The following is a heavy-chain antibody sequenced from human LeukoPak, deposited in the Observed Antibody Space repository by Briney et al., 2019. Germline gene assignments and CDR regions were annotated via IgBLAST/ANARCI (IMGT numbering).Heavy chain of an antibody. J-gene: IGHJ4*02. CDR2: IYHSGST. Sequence: SETLSLTCTVSGYSISSGYYWGWIRQPPGKGPEWIGSIYHSGSTYYNPSLKSRVTISVDTSKNQFSLKLSSVTAADTAVYYCARDYYDSSGYSGADYWGQGTLVTVSS. D-gene: IGHD3-22*01. CDR3: ARDYYDSSGYSGADY. V-gene: IGHV4-38-2*02. CDR1: GYSISSGYY.